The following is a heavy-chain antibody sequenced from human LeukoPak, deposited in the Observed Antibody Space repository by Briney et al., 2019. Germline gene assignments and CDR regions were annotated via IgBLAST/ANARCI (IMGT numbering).Heavy chain of an antibody. CDR3: ARRVVVTATNWFDP. CDR2: IYYSGST. V-gene: IGHV4-39*01. CDR1: GGSISSSSYY. Sequence: SETLSLTCTVSGGSISSSSYYWGWIRQPPGKGLEWIGSIYYSGSTYYNPSLKSRVTISVDTSKNQFSLKLSSVTAADTAEYYCARRVVVTATNWFDPWGQGTLATVSS. D-gene: IGHD2-21*02. J-gene: IGHJ5*02.